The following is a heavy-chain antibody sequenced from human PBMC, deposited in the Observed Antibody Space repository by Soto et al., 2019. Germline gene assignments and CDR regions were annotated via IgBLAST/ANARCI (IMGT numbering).Heavy chain of an antibody. V-gene: IGHV3-30*18. D-gene: IGHD4-17*01. CDR1: GFTFSSYG. CDR2: ISYDGSNK. CDR3: AKIDTVTTFYAFDI. Sequence: GGSLRLSCAASGFTFSSYGMHWVRQAPGKGLEWVAVISYDGSNKYYADSVKGRFTISRDNSKNTLYLQMNSLRAEDTAVYYCAKIDTVTTFYAFDIWGQGTMVTVSS. J-gene: IGHJ3*02.